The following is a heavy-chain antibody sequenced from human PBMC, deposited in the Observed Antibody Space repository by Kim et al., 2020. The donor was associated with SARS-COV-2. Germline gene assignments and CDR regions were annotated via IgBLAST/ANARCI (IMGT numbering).Heavy chain of an antibody. J-gene: IGHJ4*02. CDR3: QRDFDY. D-gene: IGHD6-25*01. V-gene: IGHV3-30*03. CDR1: GFTFSSYG. Sequence: GGSLRLSCAASGFTFSSYGMHWVRQAPGKGLEWVAVISYDGSNKYYADSVKGRFTISRDNSKNTLYLQMNSLRAEDTAVYYCQRDFDYWGQGTLVTVSS. CDR2: ISYDGSNK.